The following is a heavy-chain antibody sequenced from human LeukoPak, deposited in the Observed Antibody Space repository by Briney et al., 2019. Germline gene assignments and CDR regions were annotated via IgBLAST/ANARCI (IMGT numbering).Heavy chain of an antibody. CDR2: IYYSGST. Sequence: PSETLSLTCTVPGGSISSSSYYWGWIRQPPGKGLEWIGSIYYSGSTYYNPSLKSRVTISVDTSKNQFSLKLSSVTAADTAVYYCARSGVYDYVWGSYRSHSYFDYWGQGTLVTVSS. J-gene: IGHJ4*02. V-gene: IGHV4-39*01. CDR1: GGSISSSSYY. D-gene: IGHD3-16*02. CDR3: ARSGVYDYVWGSYRSHSYFDY.